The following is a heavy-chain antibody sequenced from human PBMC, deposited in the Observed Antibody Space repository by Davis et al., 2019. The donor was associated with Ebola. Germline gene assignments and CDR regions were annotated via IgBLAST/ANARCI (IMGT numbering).Heavy chain of an antibody. CDR1: GFTFSSYA. CDR3: ARLHDYGDFYYYYGMDV. V-gene: IGHV3-23*01. Sequence: GESLKISCAASGFTFSSYAMSWVRQAPGKGLEWVSAISGSGGSTYYADSVKGRFTISRDNSKNTLYLQMNSLRAEDTALYHCARLHDYGDFYYYYGMDVWGQGTTVTVSS. CDR2: ISGSGGST. D-gene: IGHD4-17*01. J-gene: IGHJ6*02.